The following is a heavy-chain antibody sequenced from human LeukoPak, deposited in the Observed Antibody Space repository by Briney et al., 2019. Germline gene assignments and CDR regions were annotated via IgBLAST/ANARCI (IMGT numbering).Heavy chain of an antibody. CDR3: ARVLLLVRYFDY. V-gene: IGHV4-59*12. J-gene: IGHJ4*02. CDR1: GGSISSYY. CDR2: IYYSGST. Sequence: SETLSLTCTVSGGSISSYYWSWIRQPPGKGLEWIGYIYYSGSTNYNPSLKSRVTISVDTSKNQFSLKLSSVTAADTAVYYCARVLLLVRYFDYWGQGTLVTVSS. D-gene: IGHD2-15*01.